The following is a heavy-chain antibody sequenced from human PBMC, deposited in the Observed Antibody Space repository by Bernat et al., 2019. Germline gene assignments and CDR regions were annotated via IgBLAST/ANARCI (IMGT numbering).Heavy chain of an antibody. CDR1: GFTFSSYG. CDR3: AKDSWQWLVPPWTFDC. V-gene: IGHV3-30*02. J-gene: IGHJ4*02. CDR2: IRYDGSNK. D-gene: IGHD6-19*01. Sequence: QVQLVESGGGVVQPGGSLRLSCAASGFTFSSYGMHWVRQAPGKGLGWVAFIRYDGSNKYYADSVKGRFTISRDNSKNPLYLQMNSRRAEDTAVYYCAKDSWQWLVPPWTFDCWGQGTLVTVSS.